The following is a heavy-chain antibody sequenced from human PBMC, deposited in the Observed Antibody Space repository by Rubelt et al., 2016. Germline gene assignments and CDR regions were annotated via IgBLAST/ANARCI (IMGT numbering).Heavy chain of an antibody. D-gene: IGHD5-24*01. J-gene: IGHJ4*02. CDR1: GFTFDDYT. V-gene: IGHV3-21*01. CDR2: ISSSSSYI. Sequence: GGVVVQPGGSLRLSCAASGFTFDDYTMHWVRQAPGKGLEWVSSISSSSSYIYYADSVKGRFTISRDNAKNSLYLQMNSLRAEDTAVYYCTRVESGWLQLLYWGQGTLVTVSS. CDR3: TRVESGWLQLLY.